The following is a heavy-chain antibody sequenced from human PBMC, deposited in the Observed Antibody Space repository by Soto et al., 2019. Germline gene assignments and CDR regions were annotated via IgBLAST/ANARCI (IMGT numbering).Heavy chain of an antibody. Sequence: GGSLRLSCAASVFTFSSYAMSWVRQAPGKGLEWVSAISGSGGSTYYADSVKGRFTISRDNSKNTLYLQMNSLRAEDTAVYYCAKSPVRQPPDYYYGMDVWGQGTTVTVSS. V-gene: IGHV3-23*01. J-gene: IGHJ6*02. CDR2: ISGSGGST. CDR1: VFTFSSYA. CDR3: AKSPVRQPPDYYYGMDV. D-gene: IGHD3-10*01.